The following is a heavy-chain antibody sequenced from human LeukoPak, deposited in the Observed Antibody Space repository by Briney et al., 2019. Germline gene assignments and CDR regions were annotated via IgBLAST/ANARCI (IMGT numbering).Heavy chain of an antibody. CDR3: AKDSPYLALAGPFDY. D-gene: IGHD6-19*01. J-gene: IGHJ4*02. Sequence: GGSLRLSCAASGFTFSSYVMSWVRQAPGKGLEWVAVISYDGSNKYYADSVKGRFTISRDNSKNTLYLQMNSLRAEDTAVYYCAKDSPYLALAGPFDYWGQGTLVTVSS. CDR1: GFTFSSYV. CDR2: ISYDGSNK. V-gene: IGHV3-30*18.